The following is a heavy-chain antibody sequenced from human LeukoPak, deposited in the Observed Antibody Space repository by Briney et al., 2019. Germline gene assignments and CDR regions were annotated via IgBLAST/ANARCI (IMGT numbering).Heavy chain of an antibody. J-gene: IGHJ4*02. CDR1: GFTFSSYA. V-gene: IGHV3-30-3*01. Sequence: QPGGSLRLSCAASGFTFSSYAMHWVRQAPGKGLEWVAVISYDGSNKYYADSVKGRFTISRDNSKNTLYLQMNSLRAEDTAVYYCARGPQRVRGVIITKGYDFDYWGQGTLVTVSS. D-gene: IGHD3-10*01. CDR2: ISYDGSNK. CDR3: ARGPQRVRGVIITKGYDFDY.